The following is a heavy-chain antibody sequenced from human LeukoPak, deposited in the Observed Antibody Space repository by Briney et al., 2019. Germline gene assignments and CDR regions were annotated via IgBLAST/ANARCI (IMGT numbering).Heavy chain of an antibody. CDR2: IWHDGSNK. V-gene: IGHV3-33*01. Sequence: PGGSLRLSCAASGFSFSNYGMHWVRQAPGKGLEWVSVIWHDGSNKHYVDSVKGRFTVSRDNSKNTLYLQMNSLRAEDTAVYYCATLAVAGTPIDYWGQGTLVTVSS. CDR1: GFSFSNYG. CDR3: ATLAVAGTPIDY. J-gene: IGHJ4*02. D-gene: IGHD6-19*01.